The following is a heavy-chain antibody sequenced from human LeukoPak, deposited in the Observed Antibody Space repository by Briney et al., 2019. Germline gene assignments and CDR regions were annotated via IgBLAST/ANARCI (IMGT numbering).Heavy chain of an antibody. CDR2: IYTSGST. D-gene: IGHD5-18*01. CDR1: GGSISSGNYY. Sequence: PSETLSLTCTVSGGSISSGNYYWSWIRQPAGRGLEWIGRIYTSGSTTYNPSLKSRVTISVDTSKNQFSLKVISVTAADTAVYYCARVDTAMVGRDYFDYWGQGTLVTVSS. V-gene: IGHV4-61*02. CDR3: ARVDTAMVGRDYFDY. J-gene: IGHJ4*02.